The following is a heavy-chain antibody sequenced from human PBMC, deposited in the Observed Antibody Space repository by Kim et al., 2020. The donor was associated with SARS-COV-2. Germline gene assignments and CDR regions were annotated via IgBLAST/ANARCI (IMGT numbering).Heavy chain of an antibody. CDR3: AREGGCTGGRCYSSHWFDP. J-gene: IGHJ5*02. V-gene: IGHV4-59*01. Sequence: SETLSLTCTVSGGSISSYYWSWIRQPPGKGLEWIGYIYYSGSTNYNLSLKSRVTISIDTSKNQFSLKLSSVTAADSAVYYCAREGGCTGGRCYSSHWFDPWGQGTLVTVSS. D-gene: IGHD2-15*01. CDR2: IYYSGST. CDR1: GGSISSYY.